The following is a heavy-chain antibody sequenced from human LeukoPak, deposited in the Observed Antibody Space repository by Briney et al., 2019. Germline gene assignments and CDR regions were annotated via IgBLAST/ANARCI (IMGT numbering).Heavy chain of an antibody. CDR1: GFTVSSNF. Sequence: PGGSLRLSCAASGFTVSSNFMSGVRQAPGKGLDWVSVIYAGGSTYYADSVKGRFTISRDSSKNTLYLQMNSLRAEDTAVYYCAGMRSANWFDPWGQGTLVTVSS. V-gene: IGHV3-53*01. CDR3: AGMRSANWFDP. J-gene: IGHJ5*02. CDR2: IYAGGST.